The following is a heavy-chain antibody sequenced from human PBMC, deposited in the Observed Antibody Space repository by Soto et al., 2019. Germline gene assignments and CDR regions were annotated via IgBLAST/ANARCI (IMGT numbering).Heavy chain of an antibody. CDR3: AGIGEDIYYGMDV. Sequence: SETLSLTRTVYGGSIKNYYSNWIRQPAGKGLEWIGHIYSSGSTNYNPSLKSRVTMLVDTSKSQFSLSLNSVTAADTAVYYCAGIGEDIYYGMDVWGQGTTVT. V-gene: IGHV4-4*07. D-gene: IGHD2-15*01. CDR1: GGSIKNYY. J-gene: IGHJ6*02. CDR2: IYSSGST.